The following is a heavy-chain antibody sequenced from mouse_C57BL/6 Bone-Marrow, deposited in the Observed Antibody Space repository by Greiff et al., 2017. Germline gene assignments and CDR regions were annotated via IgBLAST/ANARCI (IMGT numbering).Heavy chain of an antibody. Sequence: QVQLKQPGAELVKPGASVKMSCKASGYTFTSYWITWVKQRPGQGLEWIGDIYPGSGSTNYNEKFKSKATLTVDTSSSTAYLQLSSLTSEDSAVYYCARNYGSSYGYFDVWGTGTTVTVSS. V-gene: IGHV1-55*01. CDR3: ARNYGSSYGYFDV. CDR2: IYPGSGST. D-gene: IGHD1-1*01. CDR1: GYTFTSYW. J-gene: IGHJ1*03.